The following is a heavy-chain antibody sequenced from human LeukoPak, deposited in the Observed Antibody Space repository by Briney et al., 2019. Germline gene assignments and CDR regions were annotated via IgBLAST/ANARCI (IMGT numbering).Heavy chain of an antibody. CDR1: GFTFSSYA. V-gene: IGHV3-23*01. J-gene: IGHJ4*02. CDR2: FSGSGGST. CDR3: AIDRCSSTSCYLFDY. Sequence: GGSLRLSCAASGFTFSSYAMSWVRQAPGKGLEWVSAFSGSGGSTYYADSVKGRFTISRDNSKNTLFLQMNSLRAEDTAVYYCAIDRCSSTSCYLFDYWGQGTLVTVSS. D-gene: IGHD2-2*01.